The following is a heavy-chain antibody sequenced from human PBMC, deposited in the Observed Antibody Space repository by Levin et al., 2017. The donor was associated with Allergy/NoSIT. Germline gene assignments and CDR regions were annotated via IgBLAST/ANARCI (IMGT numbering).Heavy chain of an antibody. CDR3: ARSRRAYCSSTSCAFDP. CDR1: GYTFTGYY. J-gene: IGHJ5*02. Sequence: ASVKVSCKASGYTFTGYYMHWVRQAPGQGLEWMGWINPNSGGTNYAQKFQGRVTMTRDTSISTAYMELSRLRSDDTAVYYCARSRRAYCSSTSCAFDPWGQGTLVTVSS. CDR2: INPNSGGT. D-gene: IGHD2-2*01. V-gene: IGHV1-2*02.